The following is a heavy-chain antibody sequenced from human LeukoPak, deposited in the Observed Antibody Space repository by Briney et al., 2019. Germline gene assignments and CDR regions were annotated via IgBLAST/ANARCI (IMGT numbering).Heavy chain of an antibody. D-gene: IGHD5-12*01. CDR1: GFTFSSYA. V-gene: IGHV3-23*01. CDR3: AKEDIVATIFLGYFNY. CDR2: ISGSGGST. J-gene: IGHJ4*02. Sequence: PGGSLRLSCAASGFTFSSYAMSWVRQAPGKGLEWVSAISGSGGSTYYADSVTGRLTISRDNSKNTLYLQMNSLRAEDTAVYYCAKEDIVATIFLGYFNYWGQGTLVTVSS.